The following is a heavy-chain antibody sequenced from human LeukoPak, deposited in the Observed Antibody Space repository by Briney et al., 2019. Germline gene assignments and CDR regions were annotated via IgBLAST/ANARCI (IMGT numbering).Heavy chain of an antibody. D-gene: IGHD1-1*01. CDR2: IQYDGSDK. J-gene: IGHJ4*02. V-gene: IGHV3-30*02. CDR1: GLTFSSYG. CDR3: ATWNWNDYFDY. Sequence: GGPLRLSCAASGLTFSSYGIHWVRQAPGKGLEWVTFIQYDGSDKYYADSVKGRFTISRDNSKNTLYVQMNSLRAEDTAVYYCATWNWNDYFDYWGQGTLVTVSS.